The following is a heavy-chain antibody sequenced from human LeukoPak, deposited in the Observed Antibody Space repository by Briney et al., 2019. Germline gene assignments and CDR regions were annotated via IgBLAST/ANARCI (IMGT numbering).Heavy chain of an antibody. CDR3: ARVDVLDTAMPIYYFDY. V-gene: IGHV4-34*01. CDR1: GGSFSGYY. D-gene: IGHD5-18*01. J-gene: IGHJ4*02. CDR2: INHSGST. Sequence: SEILSLTCAVYGGSFSGYYWSWIRQPPGKGLEWIGEINHSGSTNYNPSLKSRVTISVDTSKNQFSLKLSSVTAADTAVYYCARVDVLDTAMPIYYFDYWGQGTLVTVSS.